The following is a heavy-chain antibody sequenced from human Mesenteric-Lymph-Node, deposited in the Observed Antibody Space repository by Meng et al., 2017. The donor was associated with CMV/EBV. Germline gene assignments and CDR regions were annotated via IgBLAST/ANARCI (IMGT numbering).Heavy chain of an antibody. J-gene: IGHJ5*02. D-gene: IGHD3-10*01. Sequence: SGGTFSSYAISWVRQAPGQGLEWMGGIIPILGTANYAQKFQGRVTITADESTSTAYMELSSLRSEDTAVYYCAREGGSGSSGNWFDPWGQGTLVTVSS. CDR2: IIPILGTA. CDR3: AREGGSGSSGNWFDP. V-gene: IGHV1-69*01. CDR1: GGTFSSYA.